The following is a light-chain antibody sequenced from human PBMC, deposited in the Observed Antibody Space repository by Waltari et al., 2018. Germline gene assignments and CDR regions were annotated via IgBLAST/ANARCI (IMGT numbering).Light chain of an antibody. V-gene: IGLV2-14*01. CDR1: SSDVGGYNY. CDR3: SSYTSSSLVV. CDR2: DVS. J-gene: IGLJ2*01. Sequence: QSALTQPASVSGSPGQSITISCTGTSSDVGGYNYVSWYQQHPGKAPKLMIYDVSKRPSGVSKRFSGSKSGNTASLTISGLQAEDEADYYCSSYTSSSLVVFGGGTKLTVL.